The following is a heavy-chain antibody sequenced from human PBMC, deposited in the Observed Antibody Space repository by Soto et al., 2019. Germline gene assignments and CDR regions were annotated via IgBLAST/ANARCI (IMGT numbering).Heavy chain of an antibody. D-gene: IGHD3-3*01. CDR1: GYTFTSYD. J-gene: IGHJ6*03. Sequence: ASVKVSCKASGYTFTSYDINWVRQATGQGLEWMGWMNPNSGNTGYAQKFQGRVTMTRNTSISTAYMELSSLRSEDTAVYYCARLRTIFGVVIDVADYYYMDVWGKGTTVTVSS. CDR3: ARLRTIFGVVIDVADYYYMDV. CDR2: MNPNSGNT. V-gene: IGHV1-8*01.